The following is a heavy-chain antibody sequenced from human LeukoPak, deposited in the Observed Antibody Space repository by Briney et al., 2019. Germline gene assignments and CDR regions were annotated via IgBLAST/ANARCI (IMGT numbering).Heavy chain of an antibody. CDR1: GFTFSGYA. CDR3: ARDLSEKYSIDY. D-gene: IGHD2-15*01. CDR2: ISYDGSIK. J-gene: IGHJ4*02. Sequence: GRSLRLSCAASGFTFSGYAIHWVRQAPGKGLEWVPFISYDGSIKYYADSVKGRCTISRDNSKNTLNLQINSLRAEDTAVYYCARDLSEKYSIDYWGQGTLVTVSS. V-gene: IGHV3-30-3*01.